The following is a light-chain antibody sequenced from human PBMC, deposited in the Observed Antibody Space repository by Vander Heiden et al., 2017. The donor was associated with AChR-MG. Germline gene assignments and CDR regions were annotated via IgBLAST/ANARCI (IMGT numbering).Light chain of an antibody. CDR2: EVS. CDR3: MHGTNLPYT. Sequence: DIVMTQTPLSLSVTPGQPASISCKSSQSLLHRDGRTYLYWYLQKPGQSPQLLIFEVSSRVSGVPDRISGSGSGTDFTLKISRVEAEDVGVYYCMHGTNLPYTFGQGTKLEIK. CDR1: QSLLHRDGRTY. V-gene: IGKV2-29*02. J-gene: IGKJ2*01.